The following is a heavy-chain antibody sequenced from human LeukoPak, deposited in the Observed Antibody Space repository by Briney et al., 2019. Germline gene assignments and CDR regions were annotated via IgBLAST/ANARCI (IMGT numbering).Heavy chain of an antibody. CDR1: GGSFSGYY. J-gene: IGHJ4*02. CDR3: ARVSRVAAGAPGRDYLDY. V-gene: IGHV4-34*01. Sequence: SETLSLTCAVYGGSFSGYYWSWIRQPPGKGLEWIGEINHSGSTNYNPSLKSRVTISVDTSKNQFSLKLSSVTAADTAVYYCARVSRVAAGAPGRDYLDYWGQGTLVTVSS. CDR2: INHSGST. D-gene: IGHD6-13*01.